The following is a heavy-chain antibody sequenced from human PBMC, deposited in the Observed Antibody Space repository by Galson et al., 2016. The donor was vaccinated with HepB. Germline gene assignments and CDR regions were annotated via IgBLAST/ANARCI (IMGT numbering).Heavy chain of an antibody. J-gene: IGHJ2*01. CDR2: INTGNGAT. Sequence: SVKVSCKASGDTFTNYAVHWVRQAPGQWLEWMGWINTGNGATKYSQKFQGRVTFTRDTSANIAYMELSSLRSEDTAVYYCTRGCSRTFCSPLRYFDLWGRGTLVTVSS. CDR3: TRGCSRTFCSPLRYFDL. V-gene: IGHV1-3*04. CDR1: GDTFTNYA. D-gene: IGHD2-2*01.